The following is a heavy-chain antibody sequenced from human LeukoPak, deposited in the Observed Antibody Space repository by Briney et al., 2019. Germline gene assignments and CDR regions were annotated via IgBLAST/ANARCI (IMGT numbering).Heavy chain of an antibody. J-gene: IGHJ3*02. V-gene: IGHV4-39*01. D-gene: IGHD2-2*02. CDR1: GGSISSSSYY. CDR2: IYYSGST. CDR3: ARHCSSTSCYNFGAFDI. Sequence: SETLSLTCTVSGGSISSSSYYWGRIRQPPGKGLEWIGSIYYSGSTYYNPSLKSRVTISVDPSKNQFSLKLSSGPAENTAVYYCARHCSSTSCYNFGAFDIWGQGTMVTVFS.